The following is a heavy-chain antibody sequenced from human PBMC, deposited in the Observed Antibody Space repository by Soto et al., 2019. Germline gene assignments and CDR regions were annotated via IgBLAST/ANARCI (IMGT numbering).Heavy chain of an antibody. Sequence: PSETLSLTCTVSGDSISSGDYFWNWIRQPPGKGLEWIGYIYYSGNTYYNPSLKSRLTISLDTSKNQFSLELNSVTAADTAVYYCARDTTAFWSGSVDWGQGTLVTVSS. CDR1: GDSISSGDYF. V-gene: IGHV4-30-4*01. D-gene: IGHD3-3*01. CDR3: ARDTTAFWSGSVD. CDR2: IYYSGNT. J-gene: IGHJ4*02.